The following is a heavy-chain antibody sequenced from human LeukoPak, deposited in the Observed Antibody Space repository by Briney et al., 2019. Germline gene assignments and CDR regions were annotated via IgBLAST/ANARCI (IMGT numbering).Heavy chain of an antibody. CDR1: GYSISSGYY. D-gene: IGHD2-8*02. CDR3: AQSGAYYYYMDV. V-gene: IGHV4-38-2*02. J-gene: IGHJ6*03. Sequence: SETLSLTCTVSGYSISSGYYWGWIRQPPGKGLEWIGSIYHSGSTNYNPSLKSRVTISVDTSKNQFSLKLSSVTAADTAVYYCAQSGAYYYYMDVWGKGTTVTVSS. CDR2: IYHSGST.